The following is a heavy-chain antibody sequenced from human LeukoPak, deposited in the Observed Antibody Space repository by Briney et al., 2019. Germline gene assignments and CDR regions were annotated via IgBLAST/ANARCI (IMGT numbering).Heavy chain of an antibody. CDR1: GFTLSDYY. CDR3: AKEPLPRYGDYLYDY. V-gene: IGHV3-11*01. CDR2: ISSTGNTI. Sequence: GGSLRLSCAASGFTLSDYYMSWIRQAPGKGLEWVSYISSTGNTIYYAGSVKGRFTISRDNAKNSLFLQMNSLRDEDTAVYYCAKEPLPRYGDYLYDYWGQGTLVTVSS. D-gene: IGHD4-17*01. J-gene: IGHJ4*02.